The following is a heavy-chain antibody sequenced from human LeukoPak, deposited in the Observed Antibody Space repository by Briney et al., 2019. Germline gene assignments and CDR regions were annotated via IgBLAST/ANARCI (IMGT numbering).Heavy chain of an antibody. CDR1: GASISDYY. CDR2: IYTTGST. Sequence: SETLSLTCTVSGASISDYYWSWIRQPAGKGLEWIGHIYTTGSTNYNPSLKSRVTMSVDTSKNQCTLKLASVTAADTAVYYCARVGDFALKDWGQGTLVTVSS. V-gene: IGHV4-4*07. CDR3: ARVGDFALKD. D-gene: IGHD3-16*01. J-gene: IGHJ4*02.